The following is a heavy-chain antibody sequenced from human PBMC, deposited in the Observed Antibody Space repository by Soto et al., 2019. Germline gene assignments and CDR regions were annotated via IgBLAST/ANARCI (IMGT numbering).Heavy chain of an antibody. J-gene: IGHJ5*02. CDR1: GFSFSTYS. CDR2: ISGSSITI. V-gene: IGHV3-48*02. Sequence: GGSLRLSCAASGFSFSTYSMNWVRQAPGRGLEWVSYISGSSITIYYADSVKGRFAISRDNAKNSLFLQMNSLGDEDTAVYYCARAVYYYAPGSPPGWFDPWGQGTLVTVSS. D-gene: IGHD3-10*01. CDR3: ARAVYYYAPGSPPGWFDP.